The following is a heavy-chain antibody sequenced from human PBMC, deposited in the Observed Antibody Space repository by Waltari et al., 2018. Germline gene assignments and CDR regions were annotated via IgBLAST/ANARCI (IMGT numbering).Heavy chain of an antibody. CDR2: ISHIGST. CDR3: ARTWGYSPPLGWFDP. D-gene: IGHD1-26*01. V-gene: IGHV4-34*01. Sequence: QVQLHQWGAGLLKPSETLSLTCAIPAGPFTSYSWSWIRQSPNKGPEWIGEISHIGSTNYNPSLKSRVTMSVDTIKKQFSLKLTSVTAADTAVYFCARTWGYSPPLGWFDPWGRGTRVTVSS. CDR1: AGPFTSYS. J-gene: IGHJ5*02.